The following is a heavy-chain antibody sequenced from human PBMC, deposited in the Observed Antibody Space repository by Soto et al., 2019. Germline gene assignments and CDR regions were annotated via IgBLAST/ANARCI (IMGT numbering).Heavy chain of an antibody. CDR1: GYTFTSYY. V-gene: IGHV1-69*02. CDR3: ARWSGRDGYNYDYYGMDV. J-gene: IGHJ6*02. D-gene: IGHD5-12*01. CDR2: IIPILGIA. Sequence: SVKVSCKASGYTFTSYYMHWVRQAPGQGLEWMGRIIPILGIANYAQKFQGRVTITADKSTSTAYMELSSLRSEDTAVYYCARWSGRDGYNYDYYGMDVWGQGTTVTVSS.